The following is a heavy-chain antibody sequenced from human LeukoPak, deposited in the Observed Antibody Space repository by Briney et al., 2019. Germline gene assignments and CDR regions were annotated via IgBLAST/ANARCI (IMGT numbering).Heavy chain of an antibody. CDR2: IIPIFGTA. CDR1: GGTFSSYA. Sequence: ASVKVSCKASGGTFSSYAISWVRQAPGQGLEWMGGIIPIFGTANYAQKFQGRVTITADESTSTAYMELSSLRSEDTAVYYCAREPGRKSGELWGIYWGQGTLVTVSS. V-gene: IGHV1-69*13. CDR3: AREPGRKSGELWGIY. D-gene: IGHD3-10*01. J-gene: IGHJ4*02.